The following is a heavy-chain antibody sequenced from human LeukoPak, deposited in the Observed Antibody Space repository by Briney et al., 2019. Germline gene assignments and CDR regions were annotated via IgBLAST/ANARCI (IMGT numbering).Heavy chain of an antibody. CDR3: ARDRGGVGGTDY. CDR1: GGSISSGNYY. Sequence: NPSETLSLTCTISGGSISSGNYYWSWSRLPAGKGLEWIGRIHTGGSTTYNPSLKSRVTISVDTSKNQVSLKLSPVTAADTAVYYCARDRGGVGGTDYWGQGTLVTVSS. J-gene: IGHJ4*02. CDR2: IHTGGST. D-gene: IGHD3-16*01. V-gene: IGHV4-61*02.